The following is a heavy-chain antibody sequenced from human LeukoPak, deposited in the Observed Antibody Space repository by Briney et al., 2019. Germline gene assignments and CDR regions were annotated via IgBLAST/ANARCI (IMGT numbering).Heavy chain of an antibody. Sequence: ASVMVSCKVSGYTLTELSMHWVRQAPGKGLEWMGGFDPEDGETIYAQKFQGRVTLTEDTSTDTAYMELSSLRSEDTAVYYCHSYYDILTGFSLWGPGTLVTVSS. CDR1: GYTLTELS. V-gene: IGHV1-24*01. CDR3: HSYYDILTGFSL. J-gene: IGHJ4*02. D-gene: IGHD3-9*01. CDR2: FDPEDGET.